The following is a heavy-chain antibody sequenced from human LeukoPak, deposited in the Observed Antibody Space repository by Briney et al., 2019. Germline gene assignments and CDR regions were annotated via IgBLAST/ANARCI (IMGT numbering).Heavy chain of an antibody. V-gene: IGHV4-34*01. J-gene: IGHJ4*02. Sequence: PSETLSLTCAVYGGSFSGYYWSWIRQPPGKGLEWLGEINHSGSTNYNPSLKSRVTLSVDTSKNQFSLKLSSVTAADTAVYYCARQDKFYYDSSGYYYPSWYFDYWGQGSLVTVSS. D-gene: IGHD3-22*01. CDR3: ARQDKFYYDSSGYYYPSWYFDY. CDR1: GGSFSGYY. CDR2: INHSGST.